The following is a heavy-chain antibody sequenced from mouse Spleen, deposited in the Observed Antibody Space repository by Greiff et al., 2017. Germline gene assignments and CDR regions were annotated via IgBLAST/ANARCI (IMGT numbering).Heavy chain of an antibody. CDR1: GYTFTDYY. CDR3: ARVGDDYFDY. D-gene: IGHD3-3*01. Sequence: QVQLKESGAELVRPGASVKLSCKASGYTFTDYYINWVKQRPGQGLEWIARIYPGSGNTYYNEKFKGKATLTAEKSSSTAYMQLSSLTSEDSAVYFCARVGDDYFDYWGQGTTLTVSS. J-gene: IGHJ2*01. CDR2: IYPGSGNT. V-gene: IGHV1-76*01.